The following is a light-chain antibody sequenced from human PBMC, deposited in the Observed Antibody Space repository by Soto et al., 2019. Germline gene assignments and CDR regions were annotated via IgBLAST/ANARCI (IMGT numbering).Light chain of an antibody. CDR3: LQDYDYPLT. CDR1: QGIRND. J-gene: IGKJ4*01. CDR2: AAS. Sequence: AIQMTQFPSSLSASVGDRVTITCRASQGIRNDLGWYQQKPGNAPKLLISAASTLQSGVPSRFSGSGFGTDFTLTISSLQPEDFATYYCLQDYDYPLTFGGGTKVEIK. V-gene: IGKV1-6*01.